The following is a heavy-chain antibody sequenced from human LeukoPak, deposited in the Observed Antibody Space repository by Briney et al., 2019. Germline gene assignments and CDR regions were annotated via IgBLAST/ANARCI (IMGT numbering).Heavy chain of an antibody. V-gene: IGHV3-15*01. CDR3: TTDRASAYYDSSEQLDY. CDR1: GFTFSNAW. Sequence: PGGSLRLSCAASGFTFSNAWMSWVRQAPGKGLEWVGRIKSKTDGGTTDYAAPVKGRFTISRDDSKNTLYLQMNSLKTEDTAVYYCTTDRASAYYDSSEQLDYWGQGTLVTVSS. J-gene: IGHJ4*02. CDR2: IKSKTDGGTT. D-gene: IGHD3-22*01.